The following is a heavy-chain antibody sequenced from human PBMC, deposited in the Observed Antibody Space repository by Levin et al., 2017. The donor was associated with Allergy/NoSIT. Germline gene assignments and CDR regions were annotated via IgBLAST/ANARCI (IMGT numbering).Heavy chain of an antibody. V-gene: IGHV3-9*01. CDR3: TSLEVGGY. CDR2: ISWNSGSI. J-gene: IGHJ4*02. D-gene: IGHD3-3*01. CDR1: GFTFDDYA. Sequence: PGGSLRLSCAASGFTFDDYAMHWVRQAPGKGLEWVSRISWNSGSIGYADSVKGRFTISRDNAKNSLYLQLNSLRAEDTALYYCTSLEVGGYWGQGTLVTVSS.